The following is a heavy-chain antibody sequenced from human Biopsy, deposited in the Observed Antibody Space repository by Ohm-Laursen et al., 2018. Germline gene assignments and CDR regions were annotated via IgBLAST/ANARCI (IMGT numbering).Heavy chain of an antibody. J-gene: IGHJ6*02. CDR2: INPTGGTA. CDR1: GYSFTSYG. Sequence: SVKVSCKASGYSFTSYGISWVRQAPGQGLEWVGIINPTGGTASYAEKFQGRVTLTRDTSTGTVYLELNSLISEDTALYYCARDETGSSVFGPYYYGMDVWGQGTTVTVSS. V-gene: IGHV1-46*01. D-gene: IGHD3-9*01. CDR3: ARDETGSSVFGPYYYGMDV.